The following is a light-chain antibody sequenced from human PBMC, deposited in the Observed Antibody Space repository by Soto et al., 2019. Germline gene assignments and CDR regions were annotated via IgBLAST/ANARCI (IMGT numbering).Light chain of an antibody. V-gene: IGLV1-40*01. CDR1: SSNIGAGSD. J-gene: IGLJ2*01. Sequence: QSVLTQPPSVSGAPGQRVTISCTGSSSNIGAGSDVHWYQQFPGTAPXLLXXDXXXXXXXXPDRFXGSKSGTSXSXAITGXXXXXXXXYXCQSYDGSLKLFGGGTKLTVL. CDR2: DXX. CDR3: QSYDGSLKL.